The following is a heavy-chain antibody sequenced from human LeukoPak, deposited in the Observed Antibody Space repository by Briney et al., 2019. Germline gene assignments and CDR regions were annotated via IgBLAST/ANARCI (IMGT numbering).Heavy chain of an antibody. CDR3: AKDRGPRCFNIFDH. CDR2: ISASGGSP. Sequence: PGGSLRLSCTASGFTLSSSAMSWVRQAPGKGLEWVSGISASGGSPYYADSLKGRFTISRDNSKNTVYLQIHSLRAEDTALYYCAKDRGPRCFNIFDHWGQGTLVTVSS. CDR1: GFTLSSSA. V-gene: IGHV3-23*01. D-gene: IGHD2-15*01. J-gene: IGHJ5*02.